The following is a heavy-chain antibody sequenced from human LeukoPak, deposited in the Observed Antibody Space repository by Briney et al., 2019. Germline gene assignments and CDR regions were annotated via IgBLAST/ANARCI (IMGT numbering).Heavy chain of an antibody. CDR1: GGSISSYY. V-gene: IGHV4-4*07. CDR3: ARGPLRDCSGGSCYSGLGYYYYGMDV. J-gene: IGHJ6*02. CDR2: IYTSGST. D-gene: IGHD2-15*01. Sequence: SETLSLTCTVSGGSISSYYWSWIRQPAGKGLEWIGRIYTSGSTNYNPSLKSRVTMSVDTSKNQFSPKLSSVTAADTAVYYCARGPLRDCSGGSCYSGLGYYYYGMDVWGQGTTVTVSS.